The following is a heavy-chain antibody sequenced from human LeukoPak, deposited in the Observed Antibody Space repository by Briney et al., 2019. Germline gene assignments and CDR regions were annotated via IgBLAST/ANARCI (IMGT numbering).Heavy chain of an antibody. J-gene: IGHJ5*02. Sequence: PGGSLRLSCAASGFTFSSYALNWVRQAPGKGLEWLSYISSSGTTIYCADSVKGRFTISRDNAENSLYLQMNSLRAEDTAVYFCARALHTETWGEGALVSVSS. CDR3: ARALHTET. CDR2: ISSSGTTI. CDR1: GFTFSSYA. V-gene: IGHV3-48*03.